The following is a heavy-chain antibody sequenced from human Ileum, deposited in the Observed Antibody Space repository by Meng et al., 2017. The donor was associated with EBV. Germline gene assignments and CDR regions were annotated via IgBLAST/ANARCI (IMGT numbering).Heavy chain of an antibody. CDR1: GCTVSNYG. D-gene: IGHD1-7*01. CDR3: AKDGTEVSSHIAPSSVSPSFPP. J-gene: IGHJ5*02. V-gene: IGHV3-30*18. Sequence: QVQLVESGGGVVQPGRSLRLSCAAHGCTVSNYGMHWVRQAPGKGLEWVAVIPFAGPNRYYADSLTGRFTLSKNNSKNSLYLEMNSLRGEDTAVYYCAKDGTEVSSHIAPSSVSPSFPPWGQGTLVTVSS. CDR2: IPFAGPNR.